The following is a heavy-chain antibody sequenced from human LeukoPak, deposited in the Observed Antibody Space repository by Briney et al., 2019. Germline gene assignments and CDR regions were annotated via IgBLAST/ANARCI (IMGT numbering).Heavy chain of an antibody. J-gene: IGHJ4*02. CDR1: GGSITGYH. CDR3: AREDYYDSSGYLDY. CDR2: IYYSGTT. D-gene: IGHD3-22*01. V-gene: IGHV4-31*03. Sequence: SETLSLTCTVSGGSITGYHWSWLRQHPGKGLEWIGYIYYSGTTYYNPSLKSRVTISVDTSKNQFSLKLFSVTAADTAVYYCAREDYYDSSGYLDYWGQGTLVTVSS.